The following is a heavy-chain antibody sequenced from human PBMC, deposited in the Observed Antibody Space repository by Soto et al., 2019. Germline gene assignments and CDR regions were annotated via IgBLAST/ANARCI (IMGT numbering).Heavy chain of an antibody. J-gene: IGHJ4*02. Sequence: PSETLSLTCAVYGGSFNGYYWSWIRQPPGKGLEWIGEINHSGSTNYNPSLKSRVTISVDTSKNQFSLKLSSVTAADTAVYYCARGKGIAAAGKSFDYGGQGTLVTVST. D-gene: IGHD6-13*01. V-gene: IGHV4-34*01. CDR2: INHSGST. CDR3: ARGKGIAAAGKSFDY. CDR1: GGSFNGYY.